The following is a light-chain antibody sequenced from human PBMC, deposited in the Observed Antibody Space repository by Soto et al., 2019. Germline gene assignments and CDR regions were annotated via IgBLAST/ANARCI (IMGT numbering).Light chain of an antibody. Sequence: EIVMTQSPATLSASPGERATLSCRASQSVSNNLAWYQKKPGQAPRLLIYGASTTATGIPARFRGSGSGTEFTLTISRLQSEDFAVYYCQQYNNWPPLTFGGGTKVEIK. CDR1: QSVSNN. J-gene: IGKJ4*01. CDR2: GAS. CDR3: QQYNNWPPLT. V-gene: IGKV3D-15*01.